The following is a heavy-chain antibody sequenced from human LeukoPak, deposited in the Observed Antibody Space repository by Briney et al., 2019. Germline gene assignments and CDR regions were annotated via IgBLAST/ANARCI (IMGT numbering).Heavy chain of an antibody. CDR2: TSGSGGST. D-gene: IGHD6-19*01. J-gene: IGHJ6*02. CDR3: AKGRLSGVVVAGYGMDV. CDR1: GFTLSSYA. Sequence: SGGSLRLSCAASGFTLSSYAMSWVRQAPGKGLEWVSATSGSGGSTYYAGSVKGRFTISRDNSKNTLYLQTNSLRAEDTAVYYCAKGRLSGVVVAGYGMDVWGQGTTITVSS. V-gene: IGHV3-23*01.